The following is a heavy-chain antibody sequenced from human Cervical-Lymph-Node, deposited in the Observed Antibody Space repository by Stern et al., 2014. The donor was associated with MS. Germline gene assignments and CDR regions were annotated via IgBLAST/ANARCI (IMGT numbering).Heavy chain of an antibody. CDR1: GYSFTSYD. J-gene: IGHJ5*02. V-gene: IGHV1-8*01. CDR2: VNPNSGNT. CDR3: ARRREGRREVVMWFDP. Sequence: QVQLVESGAEVKRPGASVKVSCKASGYSFTSYDINWVREANGQGLEWMGWVNPNSGNTGYAQKFQGRVTMTRNTSIDTVYMELSSLRSEDTAVYYCARRREGRREVVMWFDPWGQGTLVTVSS. D-gene: IGHD3-10*01.